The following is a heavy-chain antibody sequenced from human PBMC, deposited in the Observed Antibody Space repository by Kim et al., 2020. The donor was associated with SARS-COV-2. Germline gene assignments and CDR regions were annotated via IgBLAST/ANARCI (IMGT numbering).Heavy chain of an antibody. J-gene: IGHJ4*02. V-gene: IGHV4-34*01. CDR3: ARRLGGEKANWSHRGRYFDY. D-gene: IGHD7-27*01. Sequence: RVTISVDTSKNQFSLKLSSVTAADTAVYYCARRLGGEKANWSHRGRYFDYWGQGTLVTVSS.